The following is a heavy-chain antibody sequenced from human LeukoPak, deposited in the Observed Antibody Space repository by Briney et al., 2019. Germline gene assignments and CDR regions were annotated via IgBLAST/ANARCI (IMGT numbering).Heavy chain of an antibody. V-gene: IGHV3-7*01. D-gene: IGHD3-9*01. CDR3: VRNLPGTGY. CDR2: IKTDGSAT. Sequence: GGSLRLSCAASGFTFSNFWISWVRQAPGKGLEWVANIKTDGSATYYADSVKGRFTISRDNAKNSLYLEINSLRVGDTAVYYCVRNLPGTGYWGQGTLVTVSS. J-gene: IGHJ4*02. CDR1: GFTFSNFW.